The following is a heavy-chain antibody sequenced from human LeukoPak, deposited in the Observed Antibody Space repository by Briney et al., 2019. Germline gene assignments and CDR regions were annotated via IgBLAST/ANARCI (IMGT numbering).Heavy chain of an antibody. V-gene: IGHV3-13*01. CDR2: IGTAGDT. J-gene: IGHJ5*02. CDR1: GFTFSSYD. Sequence: GGSLRLSCAASGFTFSSYDMHWVRQATGKGLEWVSAIGTAGDTYYPGSVKGRFTISRENAKNSLYLQMNSLRAGDTAVYYCAREKNGGAFDPWGQGTLVTVSS. CDR3: AREKNGGAFDP. D-gene: IGHD3-16*01.